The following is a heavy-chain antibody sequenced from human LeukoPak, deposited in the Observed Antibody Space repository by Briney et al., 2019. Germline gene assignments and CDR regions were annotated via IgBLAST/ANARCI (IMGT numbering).Heavy chain of an antibody. D-gene: IGHD2-2*01. Sequence: PSETLSLTCTVSGVSISSGGYFWSWIRQPAGKGLEWIGRFYVSGSTNYNSSLQSRVTISVDTSKNQFSLKLTSVAAADTAVYYCAVGNCPTTSCYPGVAFDIWGQGTMVTVSS. J-gene: IGHJ3*02. V-gene: IGHV4-61*02. CDR3: AVGNCPTTSCYPGVAFDI. CDR2: FYVSGST. CDR1: GVSISSGGYF.